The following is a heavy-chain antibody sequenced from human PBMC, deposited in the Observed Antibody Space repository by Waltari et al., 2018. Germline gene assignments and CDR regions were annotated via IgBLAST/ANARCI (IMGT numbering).Heavy chain of an antibody. CDR3: ARDANYDSGTYWAHNWFDT. Sequence: QVQLVESGGGVVQPGRSLRLSCAASGFTFSRSTWDWVRKAPGKGLEWVAVISYDGNNGYYTDSVKGRFTISRDNSKNTLYLQMSSLTFEDTAVYYCARDANYDSGTYWAHNWFDTWGQGTLVTVSS. D-gene: IGHD3-10*01. V-gene: IGHV3-30*10. CDR1: GFTFSRST. CDR2: ISYDGNNG. J-gene: IGHJ5*02.